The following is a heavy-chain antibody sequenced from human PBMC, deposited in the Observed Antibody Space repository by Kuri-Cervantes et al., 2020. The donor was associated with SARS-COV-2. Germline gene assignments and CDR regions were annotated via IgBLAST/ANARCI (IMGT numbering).Heavy chain of an antibody. Sequence: GSLRLSCTVSGGSISSSSYYWGWIRQPPGKGLEWIGSIYYSGSTYYNPSLKSRVTISVDTSKNQFSLKLSSVTAADTAVYYCARHQIRFLSDDAFDIWGQGTMVTVSS. CDR2: IYYSGST. D-gene: IGHD3-16*01. J-gene: IGHJ3*02. V-gene: IGHV4-39*01. CDR3: ARHQIRFLSDDAFDI. CDR1: GGSISSSSYY.